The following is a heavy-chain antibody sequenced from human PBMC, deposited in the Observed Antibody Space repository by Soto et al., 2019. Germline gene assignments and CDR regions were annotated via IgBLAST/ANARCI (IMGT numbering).Heavy chain of an antibody. Sequence: EVQLVESGGGLVKAGGSLRLSCAASGFTFSNAWMNWVRQAPGRGPEWVGRIKSKVDGGTTDYTAPVKGRFTISRDDSENTVYLQMSSLKTEDTAVYYCIRGYEGLHSWGQGTLVTVSS. CDR1: GFTFSNAW. D-gene: IGHD5-18*01. CDR3: IRGYEGLHS. CDR2: IKSKVDGGTT. J-gene: IGHJ4*02. V-gene: IGHV3-15*07.